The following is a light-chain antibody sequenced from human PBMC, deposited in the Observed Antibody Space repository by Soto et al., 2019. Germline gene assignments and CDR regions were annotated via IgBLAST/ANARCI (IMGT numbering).Light chain of an antibody. CDR2: GAA. CDR3: QQYGSSYT. J-gene: IGKJ2*01. CDR1: QSVSSSY. V-gene: IGKV3-20*01. Sequence: EIVLTQSPGTLSVSPGERATLSCRASQSVSSSYLAWYQQKPGQAPRLLMYGAASRATSIPDRFSGSGSGTDFTLTISRLEPEDFAVYYCQQYGSSYTFGQGTKLEIK.